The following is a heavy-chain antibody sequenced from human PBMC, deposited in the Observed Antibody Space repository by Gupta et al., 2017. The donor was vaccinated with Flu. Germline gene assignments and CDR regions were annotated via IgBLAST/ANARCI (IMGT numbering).Heavy chain of an antibody. V-gene: IGHV3-9*01. CDR3: AKDMSVSGIFSWASAY. Sequence: QAPGKGLEWVSGITWNSGTIHYADSVKGRFIVSRDNAKNSLYLQVNSLRAEDTALYYCAKDMSVSGIFSWASAYWGQGTLVTVSS. D-gene: IGHD1-1*01. J-gene: IGHJ4*02. CDR2: ITWNSGTI.